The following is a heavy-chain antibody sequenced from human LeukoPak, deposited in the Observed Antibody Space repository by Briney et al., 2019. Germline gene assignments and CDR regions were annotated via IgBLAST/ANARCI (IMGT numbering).Heavy chain of an antibody. CDR3: ARDRQDTAMVTLFDY. Sequence: QPGRSLRLSCAASGFTFSSYAMHWVHQAPGKGLEWVAVISYDGSNKYYADSVKGRFTISRDNSKNTLYLQMNSLRAEDTAVYYCARDRQDTAMVTLFDYWGQGTLVTVSS. D-gene: IGHD5-18*01. CDR2: ISYDGSNK. V-gene: IGHV3-30-3*01. CDR1: GFTFSSYA. J-gene: IGHJ4*02.